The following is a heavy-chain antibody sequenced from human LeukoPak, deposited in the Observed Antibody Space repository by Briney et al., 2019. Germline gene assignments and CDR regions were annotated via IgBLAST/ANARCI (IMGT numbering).Heavy chain of an antibody. CDR1: GFTFSSYS. CDR2: ISSSSSYI. CDR3: ARDLSDGDLDY. V-gene: IGHV3-21*01. J-gene: IGHJ4*02. Sequence: GGSLRLSCAASGFTFSSYSMNWVRQAPGKGLEWVSSISSSSSYIYYADSVKGRFTISRYNAKNSLYLQMNSLRAEDTAVYYCARDLSDGDLDYWGQGTLVTVSS.